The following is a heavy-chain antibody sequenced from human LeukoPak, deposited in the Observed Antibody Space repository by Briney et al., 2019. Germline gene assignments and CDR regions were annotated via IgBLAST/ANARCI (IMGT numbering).Heavy chain of an antibody. CDR2: IGGGDGST. CDR3: ARLINLRVHDLWYFYMDV. Sequence: GGSLRLSCAASGFAFNTYAMSWVRQAPAKGLEWVSAIGGGDGSTSYADSVKGRFTFSRDNSKNTLFLQMTSLRGDDTAIYYCARLINLRVHDLWYFYMDVWGKGTTVTVSS. V-gene: IGHV3-23*01. D-gene: IGHD1-1*01. J-gene: IGHJ6*03. CDR1: GFAFNTYA.